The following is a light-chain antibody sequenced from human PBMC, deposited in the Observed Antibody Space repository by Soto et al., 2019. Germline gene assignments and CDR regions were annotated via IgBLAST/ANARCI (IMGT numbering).Light chain of an antibody. V-gene: IGKV3-20*01. J-gene: IGKJ4*01. CDR2: GAS. Sequence: EIVLTQSPGTLSLSPGERATLSCRASQSVGSNFLAWYQQKVGQAPRPLIYGASSRATGIPDRFSGSGSGTEFTLTISSLQSEDFAVYYCQQYNSWPLTFGGGTKVDIK. CDR1: QSVGSNF. CDR3: QQYNSWPLT.